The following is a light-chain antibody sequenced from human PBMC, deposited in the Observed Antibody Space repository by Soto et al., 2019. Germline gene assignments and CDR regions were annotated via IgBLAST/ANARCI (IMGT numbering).Light chain of an antibody. CDR3: CSYAGSSTNVV. J-gene: IGLJ2*01. CDR2: EVS. Sequence: QSVLTQPASVSGSPGQSITISCTGTSSDVGSYNLVSWYQQHPGKAPKLMIYEVSKRPSGVSNRFSGSKSGNTASLTISGLQAEDEADYYCCSYAGSSTNVVFSGGTKVTVL. CDR1: SSDVGSYNL. V-gene: IGLV2-23*02.